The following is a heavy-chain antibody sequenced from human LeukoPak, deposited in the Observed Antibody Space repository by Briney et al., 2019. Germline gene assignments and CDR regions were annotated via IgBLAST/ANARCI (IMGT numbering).Heavy chain of an antibody. D-gene: IGHD6-19*01. V-gene: IGHV3-21*04. CDR3: AKDIVGSGWAPGY. CDR2: ISSATSYI. Sequence: GGSLRLSCVPSGFTFSSCSMNWVRQAPGKGLEWVSSISSATSYIYYADSVKGRFTISRDNSKNSLYLQMNSLRAQDTALYYCAKDIVGSGWAPGYWGEGTLVSVSS. J-gene: IGHJ4*02. CDR1: GFTFSSCS.